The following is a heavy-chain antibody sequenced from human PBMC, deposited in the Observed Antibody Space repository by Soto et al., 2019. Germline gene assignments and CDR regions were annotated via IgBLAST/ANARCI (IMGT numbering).Heavy chain of an antibody. J-gene: IGHJ6*02. V-gene: IGHV1-18*01. CDR1: GYTFNNYG. CDR2: IRAYDGTT. CDR3: ARQWRQSDKNHHFYYGMDV. Sequence: QVHLVQSGPEVKEPGASVKVSCKASGYTFNNYGISWVRQAPGQGLEWMGWIRAYDGTTNYPQKAQDRITMTTDTTTTTAFMELRSLRADDTSVYYCARQWRQSDKNHHFYYGMDVWGQGTPVTVSS. D-gene: IGHD2-8*01.